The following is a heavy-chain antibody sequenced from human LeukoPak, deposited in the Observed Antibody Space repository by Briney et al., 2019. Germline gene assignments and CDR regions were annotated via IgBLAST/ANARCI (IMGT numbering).Heavy chain of an antibody. J-gene: IGHJ4*02. CDR2: IYYSGST. CDR3: ARGGRDYYDSSGYNY. D-gene: IGHD3-22*01. V-gene: IGHV4-59*12. Sequence: SETLSLTCTVSGGSISSYYWSWIRQPPGKGPEWIGYIYYSGSTNYNPSLKSRVTISVDTSKNQFSLKLSSVTAADTAVYYCARGGRDYYDSSGYNYWGQGTLVTVSS. CDR1: GGSISSYY.